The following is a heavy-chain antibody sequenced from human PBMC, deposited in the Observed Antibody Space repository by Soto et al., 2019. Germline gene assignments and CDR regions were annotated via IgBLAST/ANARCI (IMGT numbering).Heavy chain of an antibody. V-gene: IGHV1-69*13. CDR2: IIPIFGTA. Sequence: GASEEVACEACGGRFSSYAISWVRQAPGQGLEWMGGIIPIFGTANYAQKFQGRVTVTADESTSTAYMELSSLRSEDTAVYYCARVLRNNYLSATVGHGGYLDYWGQGTLVTVSS. D-gene: IGHD2-2*01. J-gene: IGHJ4*02. CDR3: ARVLRNNYLSATVGHGGYLDY. CDR1: GGRFSSYA.